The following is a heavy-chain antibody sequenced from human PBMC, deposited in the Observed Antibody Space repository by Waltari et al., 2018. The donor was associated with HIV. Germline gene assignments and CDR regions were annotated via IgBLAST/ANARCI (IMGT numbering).Heavy chain of an antibody. CDR2: VNHRGDT. CDR3: ARAYNSGPTPHNYYYYGIDV. J-gene: IGHJ6*02. V-gene: IGHV4-34*01. CDR1: GGSFKGYF. D-gene: IGHD3-22*01. Sequence: QWGSGQLRPSTTLSLTCAVYGGSFKGYFWNCVRRAPGRGLEWIGDVNHRGDTNYSPSLSGRVSLSVDTSKNQFSLRLTSLTAADSATYYCARAYNSGPTPHNYYYYGIDVWGRGTTVVVSS.